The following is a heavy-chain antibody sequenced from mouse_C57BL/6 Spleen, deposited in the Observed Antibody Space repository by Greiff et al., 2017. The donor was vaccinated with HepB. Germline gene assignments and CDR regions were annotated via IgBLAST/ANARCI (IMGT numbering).Heavy chain of an antibody. V-gene: IGHV1-53*01. D-gene: IGHD2-4*01. CDR1: GYTFTSYW. CDR2: INPSNGGT. CDR3: ARSRWIYYDDDGFDY. Sequence: QVQLQQPGTELVKPGASVKLSCKASGYTFTSYWMHWVKQRPGQGLEWIGNINPSNGGTNYNEKFKSKATLTVDKSSSTAYMQLSSLTSEDSAVYYCARSRWIYYDDDGFDYWGQGTTLTVSS. J-gene: IGHJ2*01.